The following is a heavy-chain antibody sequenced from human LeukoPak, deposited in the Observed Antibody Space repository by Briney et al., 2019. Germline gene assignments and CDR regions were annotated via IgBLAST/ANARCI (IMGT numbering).Heavy chain of an antibody. CDR2: IYTSEST. Sequence: SQTLSLTCTVSGGSISSGSYYWSWIRQPAGKGLEWIGHIYTSESTNYNPSLKSRVTISVDTSKNQFSLKLSSVTAADTAVYYCARRYCSGGSCYSDRGAFDTWGQGIMVTVSS. D-gene: IGHD2-15*01. V-gene: IGHV4-61*09. CDR3: ARRYCSGGSCYSDRGAFDT. CDR1: GGSISSGSYY. J-gene: IGHJ3*02.